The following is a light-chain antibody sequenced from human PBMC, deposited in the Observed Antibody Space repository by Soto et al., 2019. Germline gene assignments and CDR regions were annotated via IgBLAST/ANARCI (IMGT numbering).Light chain of an antibody. CDR1: QDIRNF. CDR3: QQYDNVPWR. Sequence: DIQMTQSPSSLSASVGDRVTITCQASQDIRNFLNWYQHKPGKAPNLLIFDASNLEAGVPSRFSGRGSGTDFTFTISSLQPEDVATYYCQQYDNVPWRFGQGTKVEIK. J-gene: IGKJ1*01. CDR2: DAS. V-gene: IGKV1-33*01.